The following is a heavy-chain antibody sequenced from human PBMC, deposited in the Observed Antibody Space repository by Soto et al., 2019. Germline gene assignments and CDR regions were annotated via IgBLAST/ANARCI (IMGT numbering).Heavy chain of an antibody. CDR2: MYYSGST. V-gene: IGHV4-31*03. J-gene: IGHJ3*02. CDR3: ARSGDIVATIGAFDI. CDR1: GGSIRSGGSY. D-gene: IGHD5-12*01. Sequence: LSLTGSFSGGSIRSGGSYWSWIGKHTGKGLEWSGYMYYSGSTYYNPSLNSRVTISVDTSKNQFPLKLSSVTAADTAVYYCARSGDIVATIGAFDIWGQGTMVTVSS.